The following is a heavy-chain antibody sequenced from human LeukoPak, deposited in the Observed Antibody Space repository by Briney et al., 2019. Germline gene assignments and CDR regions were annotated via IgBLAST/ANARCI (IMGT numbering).Heavy chain of an antibody. D-gene: IGHD1-14*01. Sequence: PSETLSLTCTVSGGSINSYYWSWIRQPPGKGLEWIGYISYTGGEINYNPSLKSRLTISVDTSKNQFSLMLTSVTAADTAVYYCARQPCGTAAFDIWAQGTMVTVSS. CDR3: ARQPCGTAAFDI. CDR1: GGSINSYY. J-gene: IGHJ3*02. V-gene: IGHV4-59*08. CDR2: ISYTGGEI.